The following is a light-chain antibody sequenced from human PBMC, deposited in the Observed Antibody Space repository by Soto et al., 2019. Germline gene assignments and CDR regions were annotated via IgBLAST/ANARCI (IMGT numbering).Light chain of an antibody. J-gene: IGKJ5*01. CDR2: SAS. CDR1: QDISVY. Sequence: DIQMTQSPSSLSASVGDRVTITCRASQDISVYLAWYQQKPGKVPKLLIYSASTLQSGVPSRFSGSESGTDFTLTISSLQLEDVATYYCQKFNTAPLTFGQGTRLEIK. V-gene: IGKV1-27*01. CDR3: QKFNTAPLT.